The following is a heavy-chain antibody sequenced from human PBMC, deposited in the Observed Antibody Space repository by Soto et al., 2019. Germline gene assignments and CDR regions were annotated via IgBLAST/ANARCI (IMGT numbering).Heavy chain of an antibody. V-gene: IGHV1-3*01. Sequence: ASVKVSCKASGYTFTSYAMHWVRQAPGQRLEWMGWINAGNGNTKYSQKFQGRVTITRDTSASTAYMELSSLRSEDTAVYYCARDFAEMVAAKGDAFDIWGQGTMVTVSS. CDR1: GYTFTSYA. CDR3: ARDFAEMVAAKGDAFDI. CDR2: INAGNGNT. D-gene: IGHD2-15*01. J-gene: IGHJ3*02.